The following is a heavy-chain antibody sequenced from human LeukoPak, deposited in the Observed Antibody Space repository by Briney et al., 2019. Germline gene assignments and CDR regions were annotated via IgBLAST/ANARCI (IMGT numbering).Heavy chain of an antibody. D-gene: IGHD6-13*01. V-gene: IGHV1-69*04. CDR2: IIPIFGIA. CDR1: GGTFSSYA. CDR3: ARASGIAAAASH. Sequence: ASVKVSCKASGGTFSSYAISWVRQAPGQGLEWMGRIIPIFGIANYAQKFQGRVTITADKSTSTAYMELSSLRSEDTAVYYCARASGIAAAASHWGQGTLVTVSS. J-gene: IGHJ4*02.